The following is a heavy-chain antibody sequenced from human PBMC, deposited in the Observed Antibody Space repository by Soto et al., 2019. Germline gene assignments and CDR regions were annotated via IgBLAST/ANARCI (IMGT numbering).Heavy chain of an antibody. V-gene: IGHV1-18*01. CDR2: INPSNDNT. CDR1: NYSFTSFG. CDR3: ARDPFYSGSNLQVGYFDS. J-gene: IGHJ4*02. D-gene: IGHD1-26*01. Sequence: QVQMVQSGPEVKKPGASVKVSCKASNYSFTSFGVSWMRQAPGQGLEWMAWINPSNDNTNYARSIQGRITLTTDPSTSTAYMELRSLRSDDTAVYFCARDPFYSGSNLQVGYFDSWGQGTLVTVSS.